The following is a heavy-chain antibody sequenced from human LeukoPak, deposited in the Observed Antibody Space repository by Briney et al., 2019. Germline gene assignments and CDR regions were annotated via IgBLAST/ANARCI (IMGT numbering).Heavy chain of an antibody. V-gene: IGHV1-69*06. CDR2: IIPIFGTA. Sequence: SVKVSCKASGGTFISYAISWVRQAPGQGLEWMGGIIPIFGTANYAQKFQGRVTITADKSTSTTYMELSSLRSEDTAVYYYARVVPAVVAFDIWGQGTMVTVSS. CDR1: GGTFISYA. D-gene: IGHD2-2*01. CDR3: ARVVPAVVAFDI. J-gene: IGHJ3*02.